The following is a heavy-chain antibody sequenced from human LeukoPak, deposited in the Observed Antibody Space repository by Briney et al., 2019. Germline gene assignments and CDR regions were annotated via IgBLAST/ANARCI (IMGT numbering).Heavy chain of an antibody. CDR2: VNTDGSTT. CDR3: ARGIQLWHYDAFDI. V-gene: IGHV3-74*01. CDR1: GFIFRNDW. D-gene: IGHD5-18*01. J-gene: IGHJ3*02. Sequence: GGSLRRSCVASGFIFRNDWMHWVREAPGKGLVWVSRVNTDGSTTSYADSVKGRFTISRDNAKNTVYLQMNSLSAEDTALYYCARGIQLWHYDAFDIWGQGTTVAVSS.